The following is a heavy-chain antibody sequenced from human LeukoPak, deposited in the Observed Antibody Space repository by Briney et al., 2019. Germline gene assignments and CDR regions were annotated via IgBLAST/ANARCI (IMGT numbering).Heavy chain of an antibody. Sequence: ASVKVSCKASGYTFTSYYMHWVRQAPGQGLEWMGIINPSGGSTSYAQKFQGRVTMTRDTSTSTVYMELSSLRSEDTAVYYCARDQGVVVAATPLQHWGQGTLVTVSS. CDR2: INPSGGST. J-gene: IGHJ1*01. V-gene: IGHV1-46*01. CDR1: GYTFTSYY. D-gene: IGHD2-15*01. CDR3: ARDQGVVVAATPLQH.